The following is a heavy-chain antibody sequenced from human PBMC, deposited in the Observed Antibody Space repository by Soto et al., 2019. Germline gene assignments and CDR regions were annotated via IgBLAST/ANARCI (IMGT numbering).Heavy chain of an antibody. J-gene: IGHJ4*02. CDR1: GYSIRNGYY. V-gene: IGHV4-38-2*02. Sequence: SETLSLTCAVSGYSIRNGYYWGWIRQPPGKGLEWIGSMYHSGIAYYNPSLQSRVAISIDTSKNQFSLKLISVTAADTAVYYCARDYEYYYDNSADYSRPFDFWGQGMLVTVSS. CDR3: ARDYEYYYDNSADYSRPFDF. D-gene: IGHD3-22*01. CDR2: MYHSGIA.